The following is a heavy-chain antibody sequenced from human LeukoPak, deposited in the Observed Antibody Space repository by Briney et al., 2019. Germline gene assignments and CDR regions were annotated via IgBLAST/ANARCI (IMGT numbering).Heavy chain of an antibody. D-gene: IGHD3-9*01. CDR2: IYSGGNT. CDR1: GFTVSSNY. Sequence: QTGGSLRLSCAASGFTVSSNYMSWVRQAPGKGLEWVSSIYSGGNTYYADSVMGRFTVSRDNSKNTLYLQMNSLGAEDTAVYYCATDRPVRRFFHWSGLFDSWGQGTLVAVSS. J-gene: IGHJ4*02. V-gene: IGHV3-53*01. CDR3: ATDRPVRRFFHWSGLFDS.